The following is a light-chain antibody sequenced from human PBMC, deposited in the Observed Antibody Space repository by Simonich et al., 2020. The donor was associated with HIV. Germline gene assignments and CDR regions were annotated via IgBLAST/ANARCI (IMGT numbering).Light chain of an antibody. CDR3: QQDYNLPPT. V-gene: IGKV3-15*01. J-gene: IGKJ1*01. CDR1: QSVSSN. Sequence: EIVMTQSPATLSVSPGERATLSCRASQSVSSNLAWYQQKPGQAPRLLIYGASTRATGIPARFSGSGSGTEFTLTISSMQSEDFAVYYCQQDYNLPPTFGQGTKVEIK. CDR2: GAS.